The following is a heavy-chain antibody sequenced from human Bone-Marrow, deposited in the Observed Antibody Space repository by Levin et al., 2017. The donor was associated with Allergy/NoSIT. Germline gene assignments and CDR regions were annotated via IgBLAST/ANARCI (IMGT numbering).Heavy chain of an antibody. D-gene: IGHD2-8*01. CDR1: GFSFSSYV. Sequence: TGGSLRLSCAASGFSFSSYVMHWVRQAPGKGLEWVASISYDGNNKYYADSVKGRFTISRDNSKNTLYVEMNSLRPDETAVYYCAREFPAMVDYYGMDVWGQGTTVTVSS. V-gene: IGHV3-30-3*01. CDR2: ISYDGNNK. CDR3: AREFPAMVDYYGMDV. J-gene: IGHJ6*02.